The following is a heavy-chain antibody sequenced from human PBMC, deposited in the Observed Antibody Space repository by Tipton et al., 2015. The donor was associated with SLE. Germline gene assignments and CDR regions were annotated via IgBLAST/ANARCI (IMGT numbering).Heavy chain of an antibody. CDR3: ARVVAAAGTGAFDI. Sequence: VQLVQSGGGLVKPGGSLRLSCAASGFTFSSYSMNWVRQAPGKGLEWASSISSSSSHIYYADSVKGRFTISRDNAKNSLYLQMNSLRAEDTAVYYCARVVAAAGTGAFDIWGQGTMVTVSS. D-gene: IGHD6-13*01. V-gene: IGHV3-21*03. J-gene: IGHJ3*02. CDR2: ISSSSSHI. CDR1: GFTFSSYS.